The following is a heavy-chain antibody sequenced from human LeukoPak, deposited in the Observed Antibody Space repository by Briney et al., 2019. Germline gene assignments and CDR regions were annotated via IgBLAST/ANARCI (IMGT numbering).Heavy chain of an antibody. J-gene: IGHJ4*02. CDR1: GYTFTSYA. Sequence: SVKVSCKASGYTFTSYAISWVRQAPGQGLEWMGRIIPILGIANYAQKFQGRVTITADKSTSTAYMELSSLRSEDTAVYYCARDLSEWIYYYDSSGYYFGYWGQGTLVTVSS. D-gene: IGHD3-22*01. CDR3: ARDLSEWIYYYDSSGYYFGY. CDR2: IIPILGIA. V-gene: IGHV1-69*04.